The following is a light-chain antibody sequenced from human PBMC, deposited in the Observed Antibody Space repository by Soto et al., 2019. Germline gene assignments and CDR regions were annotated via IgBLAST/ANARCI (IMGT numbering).Light chain of an antibody. CDR1: QSIAPY. Sequence: DVQMTQSPSSLSAFVGDRVTITCRASQSIAPYLAWFQQKPGKVPKLLIYATSTLQSGVPSRFSGSGSGTYFTLTISSLQPEDVATYYCQKYNTAPLTFGGGTKVEIK. CDR2: ATS. V-gene: IGKV1-27*01. J-gene: IGKJ4*01. CDR3: QKYNTAPLT.